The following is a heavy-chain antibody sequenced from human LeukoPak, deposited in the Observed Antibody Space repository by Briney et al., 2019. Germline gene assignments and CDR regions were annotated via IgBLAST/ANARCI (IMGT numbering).Heavy chain of an antibody. J-gene: IGHJ3*01. CDR2: ISGSGGST. D-gene: IGHD3-22*01. V-gene: IGHV3-23*01. CDR3: AKRGDSSGYSP. Sequence: GGTLRLSCAASGFTFSSYAMSWVRQAPGKGLEWVSAISGSGGSTYYADSVKGRFTISRDNSKNTLYLQMNSLRAEDTAVYYCAKRGDSSGYSPWGQGTMVTVSS. CDR1: GFTFSSYA.